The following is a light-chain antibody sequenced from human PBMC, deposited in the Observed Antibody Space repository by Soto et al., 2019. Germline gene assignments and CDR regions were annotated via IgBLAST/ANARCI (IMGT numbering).Light chain of an antibody. V-gene: IGLV2-14*01. J-gene: IGLJ1*01. CDR3: SSYTGSSALVYV. Sequence: ALTQPSSLSGSPGQSITISCTGTSSDVGGYNYVSWYQQHPGKAPKLMIYEVSNRPSGVSNRFSGSKSGNTASLTISGLQAEDEADYYCSSYTGSSALVYVFGTGTKVTVL. CDR1: SSDVGGYNY. CDR2: EVS.